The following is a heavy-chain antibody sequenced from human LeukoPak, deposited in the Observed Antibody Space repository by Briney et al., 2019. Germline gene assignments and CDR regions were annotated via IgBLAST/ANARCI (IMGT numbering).Heavy chain of an antibody. CDR3: ARFNYDFWSAPRHFDL. V-gene: IGHV1-18*01. J-gene: IGHJ2*01. D-gene: IGHD3-3*01. CDR2: ISAYNGNT. Sequence: EASVKVSCKASGYTFTSYDISWVRQAPGQGLEWMGWISAYNGNTNYAQKLQGRVTMTTDTSTSTAYMELRSLRSDDTAVYYCARFNYDFWSAPRHFDLWGRGTLVTVSS. CDR1: GYTFTSYD.